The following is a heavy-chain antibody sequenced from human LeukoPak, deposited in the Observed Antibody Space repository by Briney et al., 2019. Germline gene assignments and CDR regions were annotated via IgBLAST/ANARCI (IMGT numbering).Heavy chain of an antibody. J-gene: IGHJ4*02. CDR1: GFTFSNAW. Sequence: GGSLRLSCAASGFTFSNAWMSWVRQAPGKGLEWVGSIKSKTDGGTTDYAAPVKGRFTISRDDSKNTLYLQMNSLKTEDTAVYYCTTGEYSYGAYYFDYWGQGTLVTVSS. V-gene: IGHV3-15*01. CDR3: TTGEYSYGAYYFDY. D-gene: IGHD5-18*01. CDR2: IKSKTDGGTT.